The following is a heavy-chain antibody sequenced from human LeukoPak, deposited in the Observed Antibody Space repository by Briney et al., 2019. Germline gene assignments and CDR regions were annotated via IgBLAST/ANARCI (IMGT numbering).Heavy chain of an antibody. J-gene: IGHJ3*02. V-gene: IGHV3-23*01. CDR2: ISGSGSNT. CDR3: AKDRLTLSAFDI. Sequence: GGSLRLSCVVSGFTFSSYGMSWVRQAPGKGLEWVSAISGSGSNTYYADSVKGRFTISGDNSKNTLYLQMNSLRAEDTAVYSCAKDRLTLSAFDIWGQGTMVTVSS. D-gene: IGHD3-16*01. CDR1: GFTFSSYG.